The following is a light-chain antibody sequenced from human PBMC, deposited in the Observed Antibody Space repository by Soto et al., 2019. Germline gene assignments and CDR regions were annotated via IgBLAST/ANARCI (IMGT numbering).Light chain of an antibody. J-gene: IGKJ4*01. V-gene: IGKV3-15*01. Sequence: EIVMTQSPATLSVSPGERATLSCRASQSVSSNLAWYQQKPGQGPRLLIYAASTRATDIPGRFSGSGSGTEFTLTISSLQSEDFAVYYCQQYNDWPLTFGGGTKVEIK. CDR1: QSVSSN. CDR2: AAS. CDR3: QQYNDWPLT.